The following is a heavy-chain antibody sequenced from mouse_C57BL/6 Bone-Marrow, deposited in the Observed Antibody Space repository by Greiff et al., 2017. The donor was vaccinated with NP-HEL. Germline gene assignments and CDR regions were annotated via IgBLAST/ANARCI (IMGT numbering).Heavy chain of an antibody. CDR1: GYSFTDYN. CDR2: INPNYGTT. V-gene: IGHV1-39*01. CDR3: ARWGWLLKGEYFDV. Sequence: VQLKESGPELVKPGASVKISCKASGYSFTDYNMNWVKQSNGKSLEWIGVINPNYGTTSYNQKFKGKATLTVDQSSSTAYMQLNSLTSEDSAVYYCARWGWLLKGEYFDVWGTGTTVTVSS. D-gene: IGHD2-3*01. J-gene: IGHJ1*03.